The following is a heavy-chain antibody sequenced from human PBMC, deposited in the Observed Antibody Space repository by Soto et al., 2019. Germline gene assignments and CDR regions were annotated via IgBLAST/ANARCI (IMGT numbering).Heavy chain of an antibody. Sequence: GGSLRLSCAASGFTFSSYGMHWVRQAPGKGLEWVAVISYDGSNKYYADSVKGRFTISRDNSKNTLYLQMNSLRAEDTAVYYCARDMVRGVIIRRGYYYGMDVWGQGTTVTVSS. V-gene: IGHV3-30*03. CDR3: ARDMVRGVIIRRGYYYGMDV. J-gene: IGHJ6*02. CDR2: ISYDGSNK. CDR1: GFTFSSYG. D-gene: IGHD3-10*01.